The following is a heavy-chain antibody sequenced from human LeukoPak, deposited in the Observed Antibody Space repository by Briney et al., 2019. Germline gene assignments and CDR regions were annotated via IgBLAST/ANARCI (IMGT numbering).Heavy chain of an antibody. CDR1: GYTFTSYY. D-gene: IGHD3-22*01. V-gene: IGHV1-46*01. J-gene: IGHJ4*02. Sequence: ASVKVSCKASGYTFTSYYLHWVRQAPGQGLEWMGIINPRGGSPTYAQKIQGRVTMTRDTSTSAVYMELSSLTSEDTAIYYCARDLYERDSSGHYGGGFDYWGQGTLVAVSS. CDR2: INPRGGSP. CDR3: ARDLYERDSSGHYGGGFDY.